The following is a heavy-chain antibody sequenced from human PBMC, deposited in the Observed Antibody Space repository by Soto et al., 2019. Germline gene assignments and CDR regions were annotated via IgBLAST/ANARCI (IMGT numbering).Heavy chain of an antibody. CDR2: MNPNSGNT. D-gene: IGHD6-13*01. J-gene: IGHJ6*02. Sequence: ASVKVSCKASGYTFTNYDINWVRQATGQGLEWMGWMNPNSGNTDFAQKFQGRATMTRNTSTTTAYMELSSLGSEDTAVYYCARGKGSSSWYYYYGMDVWGQGTTVTVSS. V-gene: IGHV1-8*01. CDR1: GYTFTNYD. CDR3: ARGKGSSSWYYYYGMDV.